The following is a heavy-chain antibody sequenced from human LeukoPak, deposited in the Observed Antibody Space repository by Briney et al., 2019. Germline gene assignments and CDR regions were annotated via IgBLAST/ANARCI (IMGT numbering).Heavy chain of an antibody. Sequence: PGGSLRLSCAASGFTVSSNYMSWVRQAPGKGLEWVAVIYSGGSTYYADSVKGRFTISRDNAKNSLYLQMSSLRAEDTAVYYCVEINTPWGQGTLVTVSS. J-gene: IGHJ5*02. CDR3: VEINTP. CDR1: GFTVSSNY. CDR2: IYSGGST. D-gene: IGHD1-1*01. V-gene: IGHV3-66*01.